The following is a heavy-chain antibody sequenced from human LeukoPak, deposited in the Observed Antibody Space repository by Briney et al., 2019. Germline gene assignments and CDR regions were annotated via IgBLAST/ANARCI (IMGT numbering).Heavy chain of an antibody. CDR3: ARDGDLDAFDI. Sequence: SETLSLTCTVSGGSISSYYWSWIRQPAGKGLEWIGRIYTSGSTNYNPSLKSRVTVSVDKSKNQFSLKLSSVTDADAAVYYCARDGDLDAFDIWGQGTMVTVSS. D-gene: IGHD4-17*01. J-gene: IGHJ3*02. V-gene: IGHV4-4*07. CDR1: GGSISSYY. CDR2: IYTSGST.